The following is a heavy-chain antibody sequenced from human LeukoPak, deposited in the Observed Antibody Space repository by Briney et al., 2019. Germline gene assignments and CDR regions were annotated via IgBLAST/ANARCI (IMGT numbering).Heavy chain of an antibody. V-gene: IGHV1-69*13. D-gene: IGHD3-10*01. J-gene: IGHJ4*02. Sequence: GASVKVSCKVSGYTLTELSMHWVRQAPGKGLEWMGGIIPIFGTANYAQKFQGRVTITADESTSTAYMELSSLRSEDTAVYYCAQATGNYFDYWGQGTLVTVSS. CDR2: IIPIFGTA. CDR1: GYTLTELS. CDR3: AQATGNYFDY.